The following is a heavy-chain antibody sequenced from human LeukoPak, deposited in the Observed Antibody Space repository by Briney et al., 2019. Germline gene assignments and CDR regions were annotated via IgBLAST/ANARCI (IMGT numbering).Heavy chain of an antibody. V-gene: IGHV4-59*01. CDR3: AKIYDSRGYSDALDI. D-gene: IGHD3-22*01. J-gene: IGHJ3*02. CDR2: IYYSGST. Sequence: SETLSLTCTVSGGSISSYYWSWIRQPPGKGLEWIGYIYYSGSTNYNPSLKSRVTISVDTSKNQFSLKLSSVTAADTAVYYCAKIYDSRGYSDALDIWGQGTMVTVSS. CDR1: GGSISSYY.